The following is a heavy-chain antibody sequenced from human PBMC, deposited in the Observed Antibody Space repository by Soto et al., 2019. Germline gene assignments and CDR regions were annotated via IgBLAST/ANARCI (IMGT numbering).Heavy chain of an antibody. CDR1: GFTFSSYS. Sequence: GGSLRLSCAASGFTFSSYSMNWVRQAPGKGLEWVSSISSSSSYIYYADSVKGRFTISRDNAKNSLYLQMNSLRAEDTAVYYCAGVYTEYSSSSSYFDYWGQGTLVTVSS. V-gene: IGHV3-21*01. CDR2: ISSSSSYI. J-gene: IGHJ4*02. CDR3: AGVYTEYSSSSSYFDY. D-gene: IGHD6-6*01.